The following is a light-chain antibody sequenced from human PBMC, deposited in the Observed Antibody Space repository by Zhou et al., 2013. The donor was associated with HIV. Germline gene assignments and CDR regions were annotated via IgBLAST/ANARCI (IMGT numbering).Light chain of an antibody. CDR2: GAS. V-gene: IGKV1-16*01. Sequence: DIQMTQSPSSLSASVGDRVTITCQASQDIGNYLNWYQQKPGKAPKLLIYGASSLQSGVPSRFSGSGFGTDFSLTISSLQPDDSANYYCQQYNSYPITFGQGTRLEI. CDR3: QQYNSYPIT. CDR1: QDIGNY. J-gene: IGKJ5*01.